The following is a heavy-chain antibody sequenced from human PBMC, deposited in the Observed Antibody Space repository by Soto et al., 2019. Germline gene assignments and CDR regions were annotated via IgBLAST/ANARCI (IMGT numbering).Heavy chain of an antibody. V-gene: IGHV3-30-3*01. J-gene: IGHJ4*02. CDR3: ARDRERWLQLPLDY. CDR1: GFTFSSYA. D-gene: IGHD5-12*01. CDR2: ISYDGSNK. Sequence: GGSLRLSCAASGFTFSSYAMHWVRQAPGKGLEWVAVISYDGSNKYYADSVKGRFTISRDNSKNTLYLQMNSLRAEDTAVYYCARDRERWLQLPLDYWGQGTLVTVSS.